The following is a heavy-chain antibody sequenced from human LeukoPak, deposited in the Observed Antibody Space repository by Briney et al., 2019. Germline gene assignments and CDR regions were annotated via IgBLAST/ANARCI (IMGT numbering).Heavy chain of an antibody. Sequence: PGGSLRLSCTSSGFTFSNYAMGWVRQAPGKGLEWVSTISGPGSTWYSDSAKGRFTISRDNSKNTVYLQMNSLRAEDTAAYYCAREPRGILTGLYGMDVWGQGTTVTVSS. CDR3: AREPRGILTGLYGMDV. D-gene: IGHD3-9*01. CDR1: GFTFSNYA. CDR2: ISGPGST. J-gene: IGHJ6*02. V-gene: IGHV3-23*01.